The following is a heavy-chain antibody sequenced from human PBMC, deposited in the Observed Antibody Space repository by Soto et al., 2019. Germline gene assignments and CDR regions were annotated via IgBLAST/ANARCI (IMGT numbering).Heavy chain of an antibody. J-gene: IGHJ4*02. D-gene: IGHD3-10*01. CDR2: IYYSGST. V-gene: IGHV4-61*01. Sequence: QVQLQESGPGLVKPLETLSLTCTVSGGSVSSGSYYWSWIRQPPGKGLEWIGYIYYSGSTNYNPSLKSRVTISVDTSKNQFSLKLSSVTAADTAVYYCARDKYYGSGSYDYWGQGTLVTVSS. CDR3: ARDKYYGSGSYDY. CDR1: GGSVSSGSYY.